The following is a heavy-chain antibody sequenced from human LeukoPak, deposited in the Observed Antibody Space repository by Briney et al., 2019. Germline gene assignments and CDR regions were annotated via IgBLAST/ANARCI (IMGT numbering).Heavy chain of an antibody. CDR3: ARSSGSIDY. V-gene: IGHV3-7*01. J-gene: IGHJ4*02. Sequence: GGSLILSCATSVYTFISYWMSSVRQAPGKGLEWVPNIKQDGSEKYYVDSVKGRITISRENAKNSLYLQMNSLRAEDTAVYYCARSSGSIDYWGQGTLVTVSS. CDR2: IKQDGSEK. D-gene: IGHD3-22*01. CDR1: VYTFISYW.